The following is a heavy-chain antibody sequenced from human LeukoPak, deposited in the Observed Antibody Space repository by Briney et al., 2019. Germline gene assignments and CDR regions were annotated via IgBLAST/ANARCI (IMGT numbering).Heavy chain of an antibody. CDR2: ISSRSVYI. J-gene: IGHJ6*02. Sequence: GGSLRLSCAASRFNLSAYTMNWVRQAPGKGLEWVSSISSRSVYIYYADSLKGRFTISRDNSKNTLYLQMNSLRAEDTAVYYCARCPVVRGEETYYYGMDVWGQGTTVTVSS. D-gene: IGHD3-10*01. V-gene: IGHV3-21*01. CDR1: RFNLSAYT. CDR3: ARCPVVRGEETYYYGMDV.